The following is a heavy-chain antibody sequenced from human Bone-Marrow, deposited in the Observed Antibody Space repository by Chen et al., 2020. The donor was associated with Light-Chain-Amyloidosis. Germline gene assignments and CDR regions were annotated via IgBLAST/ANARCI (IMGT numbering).Heavy chain of an antibody. CDR3: ARRRDGYNFDY. Sequence: EGQLEQPGPEVKKPGESLKISCKGSGYTFPNYWIGWVRQMPGKGLEWMGVIYPDDSDARYSPSFEGQVTISADKSITTAYLQWRSLKASDTAMYYCARRRDGYNFDYWGQGTLVTVSS. CDR2: IYPDDSDA. V-gene: IGHV5-51*01. D-gene: IGHD5-12*01. J-gene: IGHJ4*02. CDR1: GYTFPNYW.